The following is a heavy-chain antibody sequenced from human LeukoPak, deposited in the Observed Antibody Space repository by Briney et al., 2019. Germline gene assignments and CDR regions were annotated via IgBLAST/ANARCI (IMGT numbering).Heavy chain of an antibody. CDR3: ARETSQKGAHYMDV. CDR2: IYYSGST. D-gene: IGHD3-16*01. Sequence: PSETLSLTCTVSGRSISTYYWSWIRQPPGKGLEWVGYIYYSGSTNYNPSLKSRVTISVDTSKDQFSLKLSSVTAADTAVYYCARETSQKGAHYMDVWGKGTTVTISS. J-gene: IGHJ6*03. V-gene: IGHV4-59*01. CDR1: GRSISTYY.